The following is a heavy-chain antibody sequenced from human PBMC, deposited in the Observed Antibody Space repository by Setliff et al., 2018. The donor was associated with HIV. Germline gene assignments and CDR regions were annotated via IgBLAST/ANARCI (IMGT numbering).Heavy chain of an antibody. D-gene: IGHD3-10*01. Sequence: ASVKVSCKASGYTFTSYGISWVRQAPGQGLEWMGWISAYNGNTNYAQKLQGRVTMTTDTSTSTAYMELRSLRSDDTAVYYCARQLSPDVRLTLIRGVSVLAYWGQGTLVTVSS. V-gene: IGHV1-18*01. J-gene: IGHJ4*02. CDR3: ARQLSPDVRLTLIRGVSVLAY. CDR1: GYTFTSYG. CDR2: ISAYNGNT.